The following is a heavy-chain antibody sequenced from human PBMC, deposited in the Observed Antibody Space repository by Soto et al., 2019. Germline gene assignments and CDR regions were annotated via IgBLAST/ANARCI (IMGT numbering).Heavy chain of an antibody. CDR1: GYPYTNSY. CDR2: TPPNTGGT. CDR3: ASDFRTRGWFRQAGNFAMEV. J-gene: IGHJ6*02. Sequence: QVPLVQSGAEVRKPGASVKVSCKASGYPYTNSYMHWVRQAPGQGLEWMGWTPPNTGGTNYAQKLQGRVTMTRDTSVRAVYMELNRLPSDDTAIYFCASDFRTRGWFRQAGNFAMEVWGQGTTVTFS. V-gene: IGHV1-2*02. D-gene: IGHD6-19*01.